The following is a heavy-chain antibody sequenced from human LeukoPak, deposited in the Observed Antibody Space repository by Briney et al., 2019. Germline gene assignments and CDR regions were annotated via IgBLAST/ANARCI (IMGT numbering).Heavy chain of an antibody. D-gene: IGHD3-3*01. J-gene: IGHJ6*03. Sequence: GGSLRLSCAASGFTFSSYSMNWVRQAPGKGLDWVSSISISSSYIYYADSVKGRFTISRDNAKNSLYLQMNSLRAEDTAVYYCARDYDFWSGFSRVDNYYYMDVWGKGTTVTVSS. CDR2: ISISSSYI. CDR3: ARDYDFWSGFSRVDNYYYMDV. V-gene: IGHV3-21*01. CDR1: GFTFSSYS.